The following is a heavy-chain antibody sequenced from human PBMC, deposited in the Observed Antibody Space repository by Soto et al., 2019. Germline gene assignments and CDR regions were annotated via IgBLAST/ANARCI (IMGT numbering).Heavy chain of an antibody. CDR2: ISYDGSNK. D-gene: IGHD1-26*01. Sequence: GGSLRLSSAACGFTFCSYAMHWVRQAPGKGLEWVAVISYDGSNKYYADSVKGRFTISRDNSKNTLYLQMNSLRAEDTAVYYCARDGVGATTFFGYLDYWGQGTLVTVSS. CDR3: ARDGVGATTFFGYLDY. CDR1: GFTFCSYA. V-gene: IGHV3-30-3*01. J-gene: IGHJ4*02.